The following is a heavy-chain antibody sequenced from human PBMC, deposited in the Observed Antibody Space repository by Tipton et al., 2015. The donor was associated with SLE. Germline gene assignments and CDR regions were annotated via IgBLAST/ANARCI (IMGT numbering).Heavy chain of an antibody. CDR3: ARDHPVAGPFDY. Sequence: TLSLTCAVYGGSLSGYYWSWIRQSPGKGLEWIGRIYTSGSTNYNPSLKSRVTMSVDTSKNQFSLKLSSVTAADTAVYYCARDHPVAGPFDYWGQGTLVTVSS. CDR2: IYTSGST. V-gene: IGHV4-59*10. J-gene: IGHJ4*02. D-gene: IGHD6-19*01. CDR1: GGSLSGYY.